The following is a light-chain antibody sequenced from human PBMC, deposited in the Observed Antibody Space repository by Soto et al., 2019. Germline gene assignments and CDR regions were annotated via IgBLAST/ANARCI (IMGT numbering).Light chain of an antibody. J-gene: IGKJ5*01. CDR3: QQRDGYPIT. Sequence: DIQLTQSPSFLSASVGDRVTITCRASQGISDRLAWYQQRPGKAPNLLIHSASSLQSGVPLRFSGSGSGTEFTLTISSLQPADFAPYYCQQRDGYPITFGQGTRLEMK. CDR2: SAS. V-gene: IGKV1-9*01. CDR1: QGISDR.